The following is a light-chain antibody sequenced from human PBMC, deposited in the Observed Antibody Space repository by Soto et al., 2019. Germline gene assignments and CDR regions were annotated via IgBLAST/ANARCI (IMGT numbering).Light chain of an antibody. V-gene: IGKV3-15*01. CDR2: GTS. J-gene: IGKJ4*01. CDR3: QQYNNWPLT. CDR1: QSVRDN. Sequence: ETVMTQSPVTLSVSPWERATLSCGASQSVRDNLAWYQQIPGQPPRLLIYGTSTRATGIPARFSGSGSVTEFTPTISSLQSEDFAVYYCQQYNNWPLTFGGGTKVDIK.